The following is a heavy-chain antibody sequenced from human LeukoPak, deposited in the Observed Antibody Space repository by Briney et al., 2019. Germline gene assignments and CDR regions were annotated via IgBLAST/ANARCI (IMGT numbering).Heavy chain of an antibody. V-gene: IGHV3-30*02. D-gene: IGHD1-1*01. Sequence: GGSLRLSCAASGFTFSSYGMHWVRQAPGKGLEWVAFIRYDGSNKYYADSVKGRFTISRDNSKNTLYLQMNSLRAEDTAVYYCVKDYGYEDWFDPWGQGTLVTVSS. CDR3: VKDYGYEDWFDP. CDR2: IRYDGSNK. CDR1: GFTFSSYG. J-gene: IGHJ5*02.